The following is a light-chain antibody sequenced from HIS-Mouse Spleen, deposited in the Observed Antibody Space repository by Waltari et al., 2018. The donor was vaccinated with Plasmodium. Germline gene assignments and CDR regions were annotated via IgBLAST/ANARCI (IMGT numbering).Light chain of an antibody. J-gene: IGKJ3*01. CDR3: QQYNNWSFT. CDR1: QSVSSN. CDR2: GAS. V-gene: IGKV3-15*01. Sequence: EIVMTQSTATLSVSPGERATLSCRASQSVSSNLAWYQQKPGQAPRLLIYGASTRATGIPARFSGSGSGTEFTLTISSLQSEDFAVYYCQQYNNWSFTFGPGTKVVIK.